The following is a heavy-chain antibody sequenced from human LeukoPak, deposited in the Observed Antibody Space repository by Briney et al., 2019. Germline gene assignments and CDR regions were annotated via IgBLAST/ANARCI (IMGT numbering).Heavy chain of an antibody. Sequence: GGSLRLSCAASGFTFSNYYMSWVRRAPGKGLEWVANIKQDGSERFYGDSVTGRFTISRDNAKNSVYLQMNSLRAEDTAVYYCARGIAAAGTDYWGQGTLVTVSS. CDR2: IKQDGSER. J-gene: IGHJ4*02. V-gene: IGHV3-7*03. D-gene: IGHD6-13*01. CDR1: GFTFSNYY. CDR3: ARGIAAAGTDY.